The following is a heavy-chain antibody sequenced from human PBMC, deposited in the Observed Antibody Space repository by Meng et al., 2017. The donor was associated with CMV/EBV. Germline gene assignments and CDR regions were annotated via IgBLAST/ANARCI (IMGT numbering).Heavy chain of an antibody. CDR3: AREVIAAAGISYYYYYGMDV. J-gene: IGHJ6*02. CDR2: ISSSSSYI. CDR1: GFTVSSNY. Sequence: GGSLRLSCAASGFTVSSNYMSWVRQAPGKGLEWVSSISSSSSYIYYADSVKGRFTISRDNAKNSLYLQMNSLRAEDTAVYYCAREVIAAAGISYYYYYGMDVWGQGTTVTVSS. V-gene: IGHV3-21*01. D-gene: IGHD6-13*01.